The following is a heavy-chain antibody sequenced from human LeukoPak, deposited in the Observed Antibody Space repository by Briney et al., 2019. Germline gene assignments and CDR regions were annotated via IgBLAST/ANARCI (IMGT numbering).Heavy chain of an antibody. Sequence: ASVKVSCKASGYTFTGYYMHWVRQAPGQGLEWMGWINPNSGGTNYAQKFQGRVTMTRDTSISKAYMKLSRLRSDDTAVYYCARGADGYNPALDYWGQGTLVTVSS. CDR2: INPNSGGT. V-gene: IGHV1-2*02. CDR3: ARGADGYNPALDY. CDR1: GYTFTGYY. D-gene: IGHD5-24*01. J-gene: IGHJ4*02.